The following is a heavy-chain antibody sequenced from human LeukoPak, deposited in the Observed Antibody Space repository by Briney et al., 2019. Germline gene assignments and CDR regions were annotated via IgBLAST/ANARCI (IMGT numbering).Heavy chain of an antibody. D-gene: IGHD3-22*01. J-gene: IGHJ4*02. V-gene: IGHV3-23*01. Sequence: GGSLRLSCAASGFTITSYAMSWVRQAPGKGLEWVSAVSGTADNTYYAESVKGRFTISRDNSKNTLYLQVNNLSAEDAAAYYCAKATYYYDSSGYNGVFDYWGQGTLVTLSS. CDR2: VSGTADNT. CDR3: AKATYYYDSSGYNGVFDY. CDR1: GFTITSYA.